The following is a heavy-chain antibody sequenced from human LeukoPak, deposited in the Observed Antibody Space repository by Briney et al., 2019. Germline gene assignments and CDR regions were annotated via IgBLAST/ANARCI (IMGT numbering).Heavy chain of an antibody. Sequence: ASVKVSCKASGYTFTSYDINWVRQATGQGLEWMGWISAYNGNTNYAQKLQGRVTMTTDTSTSTAYMELRSLRSDDTAVYYCARFLYYDSSAYYYFDYWGQGTLVTVSS. V-gene: IGHV1-18*01. CDR3: ARFLYYDSSAYYYFDY. CDR2: ISAYNGNT. D-gene: IGHD3-22*01. CDR1: GYTFTSYD. J-gene: IGHJ4*02.